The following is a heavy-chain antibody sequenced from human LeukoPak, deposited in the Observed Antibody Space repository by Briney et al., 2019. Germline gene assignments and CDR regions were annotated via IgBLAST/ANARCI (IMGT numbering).Heavy chain of an antibody. CDR1: RFTFRSYA. Sequence: GGSLRLSCAASRFTFRSYAMSWVRQAPGKGLEWVSAISSGGVSTYYADSVKGRFTISRDSSKNTLYLQMNSLRTEDTAVYYCANGAVAGRFDYWGQGTLVTVSS. CDR2: ISSGGVST. V-gene: IGHV3-23*01. D-gene: IGHD6-19*01. J-gene: IGHJ4*02. CDR3: ANGAVAGRFDY.